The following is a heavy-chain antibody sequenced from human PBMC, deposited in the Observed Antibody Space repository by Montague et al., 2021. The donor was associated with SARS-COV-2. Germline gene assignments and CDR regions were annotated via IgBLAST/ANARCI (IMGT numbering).Heavy chain of an antibody. D-gene: IGHD3-10*01. V-gene: IGHV2-70*01. CDR3: ARLNWLGDNAFDV. Sequence: PALVKPTQTPTLTCTFSGFSLSTSGFSVNWIRQPPGKALEWLALIDWENDRYFHTSLRTRLTISKDTSKNQVVLTVTDMDPVDTATYYCARLNWLGDNAFDVWGQGTVVTVSS. J-gene: IGHJ3*01. CDR1: GFSLSTSGFS. CDR2: IDWENDR.